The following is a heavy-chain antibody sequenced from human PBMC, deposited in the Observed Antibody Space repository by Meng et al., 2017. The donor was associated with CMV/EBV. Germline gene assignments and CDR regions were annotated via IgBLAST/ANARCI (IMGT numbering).Heavy chain of an antibody. Sequence: ASVKVSCKASGYIFTGYYMHWVRQAPGQGLEWMGWINPNSGGTNYAQKFQGRVTMTRDTSISTAYMELSRLRSDDTAVYYCARVERVVPAAMDVFDYWGQGTLVTVSS. V-gene: IGHV1-2*02. CDR2: INPNSGGT. CDR3: ARVERVVPAAMDVFDY. CDR1: GYIFTGYY. J-gene: IGHJ4*02. D-gene: IGHD2-2*01.